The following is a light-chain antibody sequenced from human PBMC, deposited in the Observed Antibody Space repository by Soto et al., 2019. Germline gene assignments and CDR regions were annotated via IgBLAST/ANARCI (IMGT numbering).Light chain of an antibody. J-gene: IGKJ1*01. Sequence: LLTQATDTLSLSPGERASLSCRASQSVTSHLAWFQQRPGQAPRLLIYGASNRATGIPDRFSGSGSGTDFTLTISRLEPEDFAVYYCQHYDSARWTFGLGTKVDI. V-gene: IGKV3-20*01. CDR1: QSVTSH. CDR3: QHYDSARWT. CDR2: GAS.